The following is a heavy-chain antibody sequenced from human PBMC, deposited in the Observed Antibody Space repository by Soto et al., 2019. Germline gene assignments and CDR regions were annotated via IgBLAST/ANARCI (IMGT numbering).Heavy chain of an antibody. V-gene: IGHV4-31*03. D-gene: IGHD2-2*01. J-gene: IGHJ6*02. CDR1: GGSIRNSGYY. CDR2: ISYSGST. CDR3: GRDAVPKRDFYYSGMDV. Sequence: QVQLQESGPGLVKPSQTLSLTCTVSGGSIRNSGYYWSWIRQLPGKGLEWIGFISYSGSTDYAPSLKGRVTRSVDTPKAQFSLNLGAVTAAATAVYSGGRDAVPKRDFYYSGMDVWGRGTTVTVSS.